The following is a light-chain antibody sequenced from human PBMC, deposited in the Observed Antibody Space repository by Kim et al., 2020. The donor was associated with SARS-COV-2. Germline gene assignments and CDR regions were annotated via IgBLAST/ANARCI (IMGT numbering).Light chain of an antibody. Sequence: ASVGDRITITCRASRGVANYLAWFQQKQGKAPKSLIYSASSLQGGVPSRFSGSGSGTEFTLTISSLQPEDFATYYCLQANSFPFTFGQGTKVDIK. CDR3: LQANSFPFT. V-gene: IGKV1-16*01. J-gene: IGKJ2*01. CDR1: RGVANY. CDR2: SAS.